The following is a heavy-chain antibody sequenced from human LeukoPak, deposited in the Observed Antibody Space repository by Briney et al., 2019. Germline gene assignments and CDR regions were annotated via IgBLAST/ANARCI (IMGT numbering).Heavy chain of an antibody. Sequence: PGGSLRLSCAASGFTFSGYWMHWARQAPGKGLVWVSRINSDGSSTTYADSVKGRFTISRDNAKNTLYLQMNSVRAEDTAMYYCARAIGLDFDFWGQGTLVTVSS. CDR1: GFTFSGYW. D-gene: IGHD2/OR15-2a*01. CDR2: INSDGSST. J-gene: IGHJ4*02. CDR3: ARAIGLDFDF. V-gene: IGHV3-74*01.